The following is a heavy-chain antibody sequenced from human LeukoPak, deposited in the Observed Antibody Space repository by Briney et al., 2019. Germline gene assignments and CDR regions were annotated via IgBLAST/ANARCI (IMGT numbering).Heavy chain of an antibody. CDR3: ARGSSSPHRGMDV. CDR2: IWYDGSNK. J-gene: IGHJ6*02. V-gene: IGHV3-33*01. Sequence: QTGGSLRLSCAASGFTFSSYGMHWVRQAPGKGLEWVAVIWYDGSNKYYADSVKGRFTISRDNSKNTLYLQMNSLRAEDTAVYYCARGSSSPHRGMDVWGQGTTVTVSS. CDR1: GFTFSSYG. D-gene: IGHD6-6*01.